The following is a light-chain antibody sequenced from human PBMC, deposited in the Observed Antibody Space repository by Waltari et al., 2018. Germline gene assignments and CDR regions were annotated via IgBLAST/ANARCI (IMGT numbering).Light chain of an antibody. J-gene: IGLJ1*01. CDR2: GKN. CDR1: SPRYYS. Sequence: SSDLTQDPAVSVALGQTVRLTCHGDSPRYYSATWYRQKPGQTTRLVMYGKNNRPSGIPDRFSGSYSGDTASLTITGAQAEDEADYYCNSRDSNGNPFGFGPATKVTVL. V-gene: IGLV3-19*01. CDR3: NSRDSNGNPFG.